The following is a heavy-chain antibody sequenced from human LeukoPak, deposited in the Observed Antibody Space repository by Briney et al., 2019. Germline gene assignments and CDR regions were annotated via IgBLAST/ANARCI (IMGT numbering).Heavy chain of an antibody. Sequence: TLSLTCTVSGGSISSGGYYWSWIRQHPGTGLEWIGYIYYSGSTYYNPSLKSRVTISVDTSKNQFSLKLSSVTAADTAVYYCARAVGYSGYGVDYWGQGTLVTVSS. CDR3: ARAVGYSGYGVDY. D-gene: IGHD5-12*01. CDR1: GGSISSGGYY. CDR2: IYYSGST. V-gene: IGHV4-31*03. J-gene: IGHJ4*02.